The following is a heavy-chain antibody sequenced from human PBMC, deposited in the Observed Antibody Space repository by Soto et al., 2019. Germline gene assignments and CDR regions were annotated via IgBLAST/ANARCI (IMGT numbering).Heavy chain of an antibody. J-gene: IGHJ4*02. Sequence: GASVKVSCKASGYTFTSYGISWVRQAPGQGLEWMGWISAYNGNTNYAQKLQGRVTMTTGTSTSTAYMELRSLRSDDTAVYYCARDRKLSYYYDSSGYSSFDDWGQGTLVTVSS. CDR2: ISAYNGNT. CDR3: ARDRKLSYYYDSSGYSSFDD. D-gene: IGHD3-22*01. V-gene: IGHV1-18*01. CDR1: GYTFTSYG.